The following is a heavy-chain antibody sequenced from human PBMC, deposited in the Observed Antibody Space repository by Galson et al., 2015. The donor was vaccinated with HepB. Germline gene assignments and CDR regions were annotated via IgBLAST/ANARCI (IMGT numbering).Heavy chain of an antibody. CDR1: GFTVSSNY. J-gene: IGHJ4*02. V-gene: IGHV3-53*01. Sequence: SLRLSCAASGFTVSSNYMSWARQAPGKGLGWVSVIYSGGSTYYADSVKGRFTISRDNSKNTLYLQMNSLRAEDTAVYYCARQPTHRKDYFDYWGQGTLVTVSS. CDR3: ARQPTHRKDYFDY. CDR2: IYSGGST.